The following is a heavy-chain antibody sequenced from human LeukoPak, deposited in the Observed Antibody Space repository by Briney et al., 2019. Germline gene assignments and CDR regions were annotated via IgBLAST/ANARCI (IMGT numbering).Heavy chain of an antibody. CDR1: GGSFSGYY. CDR2: INHSGST. D-gene: IGHD3-10*01. J-gene: IGHJ6*03. CDR3: ARGGRVNYYYYMDV. Sequence: SETLSLTCAVYGGSFSGYYWSWIRQPPGKGLEWIGEINHSGSTNYNPSLKSRATISVDTSKNQFSLKLSSVTAADTAVYYCARGGRVNYYYYMDVWGKGTTVTVSS. V-gene: IGHV4-34*01.